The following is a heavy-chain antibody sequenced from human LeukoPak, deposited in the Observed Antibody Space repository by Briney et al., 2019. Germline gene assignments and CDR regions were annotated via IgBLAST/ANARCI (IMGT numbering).Heavy chain of an antibody. J-gene: IGHJ3*02. CDR2: IYSGDST. CDR1: GFTVSSND. V-gene: IGHV3-53*01. Sequence: PGGSLRLSCAASGFTVSSNDMSWVPQAPGKGLECISVIYSGDSTDSADSGKGRLTISRDNSKNTLYLQMSGLRAEDTAVYYCAREYCSGGSCKNDAFAIWGQGTVVTVSS. CDR3: AREYCSGGSCKNDAFAI. D-gene: IGHD2-15*01.